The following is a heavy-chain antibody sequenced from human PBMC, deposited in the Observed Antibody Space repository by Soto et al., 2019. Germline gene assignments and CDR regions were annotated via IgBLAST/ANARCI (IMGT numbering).Heavy chain of an antibody. CDR2: IWYDGSNK. CDR1: GFTFSSYG. Sequence: GGSLRLSCAASGFTFSSYGMHWVRQAPGKGLEWVAVIWYDGSNKYYADSVKGRFAISRDNSKNTLYLQMNSLRAEDTAVYYCARVSTPGIAAAGTDYWGQGTLVTVSS. CDR3: ARVSTPGIAAAGTDY. D-gene: IGHD6-13*01. J-gene: IGHJ4*02. V-gene: IGHV3-33*01.